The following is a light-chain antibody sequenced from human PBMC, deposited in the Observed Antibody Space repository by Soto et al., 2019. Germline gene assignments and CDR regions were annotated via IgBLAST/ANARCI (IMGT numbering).Light chain of an antibody. J-gene: IGKJ1*01. Sequence: DAVMTQSPLSLPVTLGQPASIPCRSSQSLVYSEGNTYLNWFQQRPGQSPRRLIYKVSNRDSGVPERFSGSGSGTDFTLKISRVEAEDVGLYYCMQALQAPLTFGQGTKVDI. V-gene: IGKV2-30*01. CDR3: MQALQAPLT. CDR2: KVS. CDR1: QSLVYSEGNTY.